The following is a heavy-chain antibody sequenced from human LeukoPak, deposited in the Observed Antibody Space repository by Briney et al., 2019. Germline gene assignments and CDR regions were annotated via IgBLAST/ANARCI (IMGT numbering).Heavy chain of an antibody. CDR2: ISYDGSNK. Sequence: GGSPRLSCAASGFTFSSYGMHWVRQAPGKGLEWVAVISYDGSNKYYADSVKGRFTISRDNSKNTLYLQMNSLRAEDTAVYYCAKDRYYDSSGYRYFQHWGQGTLVTVSS. V-gene: IGHV3-30*18. CDR1: GFTFSSYG. D-gene: IGHD3-22*01. J-gene: IGHJ1*01. CDR3: AKDRYYDSSGYRYFQH.